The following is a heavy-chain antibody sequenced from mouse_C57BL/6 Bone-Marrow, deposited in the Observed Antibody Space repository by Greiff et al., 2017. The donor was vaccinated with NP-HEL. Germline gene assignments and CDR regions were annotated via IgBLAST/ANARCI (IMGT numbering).Heavy chain of an antibody. Sequence: VQLQQSGAELVRPGASVKLSCTASGFNIKDDYMHWVKQRPEQGLEWIGWIDPENGDTEYASKFQGKATITADTSSNTAYLQLSSLTSEDTAVYYCTTGGLYYFDYWGQGTTLTVSS. V-gene: IGHV14-4*01. CDR3: TTGGLYYFDY. CDR2: IDPENGDT. D-gene: IGHD1-1*02. J-gene: IGHJ2*01. CDR1: GFNIKDDY.